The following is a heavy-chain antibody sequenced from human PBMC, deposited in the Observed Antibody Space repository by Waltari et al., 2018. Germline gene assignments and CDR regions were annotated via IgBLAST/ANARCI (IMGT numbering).Heavy chain of an antibody. CDR1: GTSVTPTNYF. Sequence: QLHLQLSGPGLVKPSETLSLTCAVSGTSVTPTNYFWGWIRQPPGKGLEWIGRIYFTGITDYNPALKSRVTISMDTSTNQFSLNLRSVTAADTAVYYCARGIWQQLAHFDSWGQGTLVTVSS. J-gene: IGHJ4*02. CDR3: ARGIWQQLAHFDS. D-gene: IGHD6-13*01. V-gene: IGHV4-39*01. CDR2: IYFTGIT.